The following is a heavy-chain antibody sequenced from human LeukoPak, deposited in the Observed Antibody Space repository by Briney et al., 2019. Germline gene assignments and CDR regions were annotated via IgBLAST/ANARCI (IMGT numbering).Heavy chain of an antibody. CDR1: GFTFSSYS. Sequence: PGGSLRLSCAASGFTFSSYSMNWVRQAPGKGLEWVSSISSSSSYIYYADSVKGRFTISRDNAKNSLYLQMNSLRAEDTAVYYCARVRDIVADNYYFDYWGQGTLVTVSS. CDR3: ARVRDIVADNYYFDY. V-gene: IGHV3-21*01. D-gene: IGHD5-12*01. J-gene: IGHJ4*02. CDR2: ISSSSSYI.